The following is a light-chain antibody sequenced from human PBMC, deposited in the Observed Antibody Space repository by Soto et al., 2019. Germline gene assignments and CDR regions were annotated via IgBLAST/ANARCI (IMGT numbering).Light chain of an antibody. CDR2: NAS. Sequence: ETVLTQSPATLSLSPGERATLSCRASESVSNSLAWYQHKPGQAPRLLIYNASNRATGIPARFSGSGSGTEVSLTTSSREPYDDAVYYCQHRAGCPPALTFGGGTKVEIK. CDR1: ESVSNS. V-gene: IGKV3-11*01. J-gene: IGKJ4*01. CDR3: QHRAGCPPALT.